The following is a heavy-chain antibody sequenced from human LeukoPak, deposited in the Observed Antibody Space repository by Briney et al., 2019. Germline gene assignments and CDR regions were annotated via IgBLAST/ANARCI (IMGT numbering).Heavy chain of an antibody. CDR3: ARVYKSGAAAGYYYFDY. CDR1: GGSISSYY. J-gene: IGHJ4*02. CDR2: IYYSGST. D-gene: IGHD6-13*01. Sequence: SETLSLTCTVSGGSISSYYWSWIRQPPGKGLEWIGYIYYSGSTNYNPSLKSRVTISVDTSKNQFSLRLSPVTAADTAVYYCARVYKSGAAAGYYYFDYWGQGTLVTVSS. V-gene: IGHV4-59*01.